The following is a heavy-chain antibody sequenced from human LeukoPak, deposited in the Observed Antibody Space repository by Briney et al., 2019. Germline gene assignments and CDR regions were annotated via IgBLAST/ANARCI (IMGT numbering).Heavy chain of an antibody. D-gene: IGHD2-15*01. J-gene: IGHJ4*02. CDR1: GFTFSSYD. CDR3: AKQLGYCSDGSCYFPY. Sequence: GGSLRLSCAASGFTFSSYDMHWVRQATGKGLEWVSAIGTAGDTYYPGSVKGRFTISRENAKNSLYLQMNSLRAGDTAVYYCAKQLGYCSDGSCYFPYWGQGTLVTVSS. CDR2: IGTAGDT. V-gene: IGHV3-13*01.